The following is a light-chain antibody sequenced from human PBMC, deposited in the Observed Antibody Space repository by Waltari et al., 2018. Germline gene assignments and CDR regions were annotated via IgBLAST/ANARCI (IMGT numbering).Light chain of an antibody. J-gene: IGKJ3*01. CDR2: AAS. CDR3: QQSYNTPT. Sequence: DIQMTQSPSYLSASFGDIVNITCRASQSISNYLNWYQQKPGKAPKLLIYAASTLQSGAPSRFSGSGSGTDFTLTISSLQPEDFATYDCQQSYNTPTLGPGTKVEI. CDR1: QSISNY. V-gene: IGKV1-39*01.